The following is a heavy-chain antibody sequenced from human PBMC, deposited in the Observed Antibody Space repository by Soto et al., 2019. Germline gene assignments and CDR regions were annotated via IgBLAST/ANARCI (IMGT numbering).Heavy chain of an antibody. J-gene: IGHJ4*02. D-gene: IGHD5-18*01. Sequence: QVQLVQSGAEVKKPGSSVKVSCKASGGTFSSYTISWVRQAPGQGLEWMGRIIPILGIANYAQKFQGRVTITADKSTSTAYMELSSLRSEDTAVYYCARSSWIQLWPPFVYWGQGTLVTVSS. CDR3: ARSSWIQLWPPFVY. V-gene: IGHV1-69*02. CDR1: GGTFSSYT. CDR2: IIPILGIA.